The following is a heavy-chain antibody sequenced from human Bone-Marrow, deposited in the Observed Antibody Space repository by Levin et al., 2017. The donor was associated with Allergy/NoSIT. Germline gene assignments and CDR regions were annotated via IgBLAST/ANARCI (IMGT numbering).Heavy chain of an antibody. CDR1: GFTFSSYG. CDR3: ARASYGSGSYDGWFDP. CDR2: IWYDGSNK. Sequence: GGSLRLSCAASGFTFSSYGMHWVRQAPGKGLEWVAVIWYDGSNKYYADSVKGRFTISRDNSKNTLYLQMNSLRAEDTAVYYCARASYGSGSYDGWFDPWGQGTLVTVSS. J-gene: IGHJ5*02. D-gene: IGHD3-10*01. V-gene: IGHV3-33*01.